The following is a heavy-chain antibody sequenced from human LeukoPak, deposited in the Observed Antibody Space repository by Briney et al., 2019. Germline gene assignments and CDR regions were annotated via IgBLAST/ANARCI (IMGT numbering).Heavy chain of an antibody. Sequence: GASVKVSCKASGYTFTSYGISWVRQAPGQGLEWMGWISAYNGNTNYAQKLQGRVTMTTDTSTSTAYMELRSLRSDDTAVYYCARTLPHSQVLTHYFDYWGQGTLVTVSS. CDR1: GYTFTSYG. CDR2: ISAYNGNT. D-gene: IGHD4/OR15-4a*01. CDR3: ARTLPHSQVLTHYFDY. V-gene: IGHV1-18*01. J-gene: IGHJ4*02.